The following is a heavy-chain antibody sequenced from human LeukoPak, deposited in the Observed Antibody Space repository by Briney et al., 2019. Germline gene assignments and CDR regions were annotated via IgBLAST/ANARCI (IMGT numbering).Heavy chain of an antibody. D-gene: IGHD3-10*01. Sequence: GGSLRLSCAASGFTFSSSGMHWVRQAPGKGLEWVAVISYDGRRKCYGDSVKGRFTISRDNSRSTLYLQMNSLRPEDTAIYYCAREGYYGSGSPPSLYFDYWGQGTLVTVSS. V-gene: IGHV3-30*03. J-gene: IGHJ4*02. CDR3: AREGYYGSGSPPSLYFDY. CDR2: ISYDGRRK. CDR1: GFTFSSSG.